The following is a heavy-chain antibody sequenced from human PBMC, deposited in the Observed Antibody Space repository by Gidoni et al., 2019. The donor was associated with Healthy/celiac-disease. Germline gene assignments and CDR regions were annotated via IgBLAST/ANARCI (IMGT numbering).Heavy chain of an antibody. J-gene: IGHJ4*02. D-gene: IGHD3-3*01. CDR3: AKGRDFPGFYFDY. Sequence: EVQLVESGGGLVQPGRSLRLSCAPSGFTFDDYAMPWVRQAPGTCLEWVSGISWNSGSIGYADSVKGRFTISRDNAKNSLYLQMNSLRAEDTALYYCAKGRDFPGFYFDYWGQGTLVTVSS. CDR2: ISWNSGSI. CDR1: GFTFDDYA. V-gene: IGHV3-9*01.